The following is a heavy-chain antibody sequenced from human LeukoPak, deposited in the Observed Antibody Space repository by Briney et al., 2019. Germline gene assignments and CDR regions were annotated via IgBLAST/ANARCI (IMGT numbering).Heavy chain of an antibody. Sequence: GASVKVSCKASGYTFTGYYMHWVRQAPGQGLEWMGWINPNSGGTNYAQKFQGRVTMTRDTSISTAYMELSRLRSDDTAVYYCARDRPEVLGGAFDIWGQGTMVTVSS. V-gene: IGHV1-2*02. CDR2: INPNSGGT. J-gene: IGHJ3*02. D-gene: IGHD3-16*01. CDR1: GYTFTGYY. CDR3: ARDRPEVLGGAFDI.